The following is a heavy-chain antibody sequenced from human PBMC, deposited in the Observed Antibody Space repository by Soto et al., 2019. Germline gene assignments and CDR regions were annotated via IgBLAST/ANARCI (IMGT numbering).Heavy chain of an antibody. Sequence: KGLEWIGYIYYSGSTYYNPSLKSRVTISVDTSKNQFSLKLSSVTAADTAVYYCARERDYYDSSGSESRGFDYWGQGTLVTVSS. CDR3: ARERDYYDSSGSESRGFDY. J-gene: IGHJ4*02. V-gene: IGHV4-30-4*01. CDR2: IYYSGST. D-gene: IGHD3-22*01.